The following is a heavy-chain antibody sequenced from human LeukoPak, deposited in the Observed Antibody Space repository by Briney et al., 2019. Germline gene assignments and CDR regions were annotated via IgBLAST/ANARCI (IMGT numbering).Heavy chain of an antibody. CDR2: INPSGGST. J-gene: IGHJ6*02. Sequence: ASVKVSCKASGYTFTSYYMHWVRQAPGQGLEWMGIINPSGGSTSYAQKFQGRVTMTRDTSMSTVYMELSSLRSEDTAVYYCARGPRIQLNDAPYYYYGMDVWGQGTTVTVSS. V-gene: IGHV1-46*01. D-gene: IGHD5-18*01. CDR1: GYTFTSYY. CDR3: ARGPRIQLNDAPYYYYGMDV.